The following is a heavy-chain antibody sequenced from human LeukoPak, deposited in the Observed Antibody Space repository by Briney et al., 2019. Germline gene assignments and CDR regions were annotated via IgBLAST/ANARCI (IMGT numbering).Heavy chain of an antibody. D-gene: IGHD3-9*01. CDR3: ARRSRLRYFDWLAAFDI. CDR1: GGSISSHH. V-gene: IGHV4-59*08. Sequence: SETLSLTCTVSGGSISSHHWSWIRQPPGKGLEWIGYIYYSGSTNYKPSLKSRVTISVDTSKNQVSLKLTSVTAADTAVYYCARRSRLRYFDWLAAFDIWGQGTMVTVSS. CDR2: IYYSGST. J-gene: IGHJ3*02.